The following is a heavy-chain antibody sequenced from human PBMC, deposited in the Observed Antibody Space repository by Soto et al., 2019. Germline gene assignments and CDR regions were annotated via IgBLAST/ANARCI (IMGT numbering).Heavy chain of an antibody. J-gene: IGHJ4*02. CDR1: GYTFTTYG. CDR3: ARDHRLTVTSISGFDY. V-gene: IGHV1-18*01. CDR2: ISTNNGNT. Sequence: QVQLVQSGAEVKKPGASVKVSCKASGYTFTTYGLSWVRQAPGQGLEWMGWISTNNGNTVYAQNLQGRITMTTDTSTSTAYMELSRITTDDTAVFYCARDHRLTVTSISGFDYWGQGTLVTVSS. D-gene: IGHD2-21*02.